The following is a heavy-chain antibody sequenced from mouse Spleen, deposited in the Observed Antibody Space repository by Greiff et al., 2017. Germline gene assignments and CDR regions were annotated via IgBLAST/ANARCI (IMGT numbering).Heavy chain of an antibody. CDR3: AREDYDGSYEDAMDY. V-gene: IGHV3-6*01. Sequence: DVKLQESGPGLVKPSQSLSLTCSVTGYSITSGYYWNWIRQFPGNKLEWMGYISYDGSNNYNPSLKNRISITRDTSKNQFFLKLNSVTTEDTATYYCAREDYDGSYEDAMDYWGQGTSVTVSS. CDR1: GYSITSGYY. J-gene: IGHJ4*01. CDR2: ISYDGSN. D-gene: IGHD1-1*01.